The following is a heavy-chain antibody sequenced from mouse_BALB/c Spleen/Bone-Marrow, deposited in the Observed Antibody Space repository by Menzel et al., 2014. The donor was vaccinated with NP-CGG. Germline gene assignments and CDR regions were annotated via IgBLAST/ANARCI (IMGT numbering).Heavy chain of an antibody. V-gene: IGHV1-67*01. CDR2: ISTYYGDA. D-gene: IGHD2-1*01. CDR3: ARERGNYGFSY. Sequence: VNLVESGAELVRPGVSVKISCKGPGYTFTDYAMHWVKQSHAKSLEWIGVISTYYGDASYNQKFKGKATMTVDKSSSTAYMELARLTSEDSAIYYCARERGNYGFSYWGQGTLVTVSA. J-gene: IGHJ3*01. CDR1: GYTFTDYA.